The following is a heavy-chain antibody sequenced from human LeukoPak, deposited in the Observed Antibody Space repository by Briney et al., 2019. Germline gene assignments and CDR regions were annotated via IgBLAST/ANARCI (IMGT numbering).Heavy chain of an antibody. J-gene: IGHJ4*02. D-gene: IGHD4-23*01. Sequence: GRSLRLSCAASGFTFSTYGMHWVRQAPGKGLEWVAVIWYDGSNQNYADSVKGRFTISRDNSKNTLYVQMNSLRAEDTAVYYCARHDYGGNSGDYWGQGTLVTVSS. CDR1: GFTFSTYG. CDR3: ARHDYGGNSGDY. V-gene: IGHV3-33*01. CDR2: IWYDGSNQ.